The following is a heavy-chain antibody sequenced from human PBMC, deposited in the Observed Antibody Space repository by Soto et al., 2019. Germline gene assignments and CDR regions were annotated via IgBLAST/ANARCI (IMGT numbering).Heavy chain of an antibody. CDR2: IIPIFGTA. V-gene: IGHV1-69*13. Sequence: GASVKVSCKASGGTFSSYAISWVRQAPGQGLEWMGGIIPIFGTANYAQKFQGRVTITADESTSTAYMELSSLRSEDTAVYYCARDFPYRDTYSYGMDVWGQGTTVTVSS. CDR3: ARDFPYRDTYSYGMDV. CDR1: GGTFSSYA. D-gene: IGHD2-2*01. J-gene: IGHJ6*02.